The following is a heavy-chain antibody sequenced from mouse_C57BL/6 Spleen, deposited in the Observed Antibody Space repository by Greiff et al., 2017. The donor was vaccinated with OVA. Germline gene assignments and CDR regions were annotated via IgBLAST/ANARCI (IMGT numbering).Heavy chain of an antibody. J-gene: IGHJ1*03. CDR3: ARLHGSSHWYFDV. CDR2: ILTGSGRT. D-gene: IGHD1-1*01. CDR1: GYTFTGYW. V-gene: IGHV1-9*01. Sequence: QVQLQQSGAELMKPGASVKLSCKATGYTFTGYWIEWVKQRPGHGLEWIGEILTGSGRTNYNEKVKGKATFTADTSSTTSYMQLSSLTTEDSAIYYCARLHGSSHWYFDVWGTGTTVTVSS.